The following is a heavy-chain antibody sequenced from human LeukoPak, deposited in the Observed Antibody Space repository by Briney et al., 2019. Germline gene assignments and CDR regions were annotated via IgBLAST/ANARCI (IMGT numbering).Heavy chain of an antibody. D-gene: IGHD2-2*01. V-gene: IGHV4-34*01. CDR1: GGSFSGYY. CDR2: INHSGST. Sequence: SETLSLTCAVYGGSFSGYYWSWIGEPPGKGLVWFGEINHSGSTNYNPSLKSRVTISVDTSKNQFSLKLSSVTAADTAVYYCASRYCSSTSCSSGFDPWGQGTLVTVSS. CDR3: ASRYCSSTSCSSGFDP. J-gene: IGHJ5*02.